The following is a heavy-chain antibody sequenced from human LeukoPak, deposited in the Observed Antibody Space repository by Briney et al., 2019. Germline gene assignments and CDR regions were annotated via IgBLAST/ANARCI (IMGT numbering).Heavy chain of an antibody. J-gene: IGHJ4*02. V-gene: IGHV4-59*11. D-gene: IGHD3-9*01. CDR2: IYYSGST. Sequence: PSETLSLTCTVSGGSISSHYWSWIRQPPGKGLEWIGYIYYSGSTDSNPSLKSRVTISVDTSKNQFSLKLRSVTAADTAVYYCARRPRNDILTGTPFDYWGQGILVTVSS. CDR3: ARRPRNDILTGTPFDY. CDR1: GGSISSHY.